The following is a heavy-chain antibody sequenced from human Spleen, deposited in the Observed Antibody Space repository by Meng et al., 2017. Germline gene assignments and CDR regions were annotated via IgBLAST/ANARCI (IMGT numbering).Heavy chain of an antibody. CDR3: ARGPTTMAHDFDY. D-gene: IGHD4-11*01. V-gene: IGHV4-59*12. CDR2: INHSGST. J-gene: IGHJ4*02. Sequence: QVQLKDAGPGLVKPWETLPLTCTVSVGSISSYYWSWIRQPPGKGLEWIGEINHSGSTNYNPSLESRATISVDTSQNNLSLKLSSVTAADSAVYYCARGPTTMAHDFDYWGQGTLVTVSS. CDR1: VGSISSYY.